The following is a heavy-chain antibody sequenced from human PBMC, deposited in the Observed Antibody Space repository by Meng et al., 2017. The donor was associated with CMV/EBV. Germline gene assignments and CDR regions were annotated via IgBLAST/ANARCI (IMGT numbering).Heavy chain of an antibody. V-gene: IGHV3-9*01. J-gene: IGHJ6*02. Sequence: GGSLRLSCAAFGFTFDDYAMHWVRQAPGKGLEWVSGISWNSGSIGYADSVKGRFTISRDNAKNSLYLQMNSLRAEDTALYYCAKSLRIAAAGPDYGMDVWGQGTTVTVSS. D-gene: IGHD6-13*01. CDR3: AKSLRIAAAGPDYGMDV. CDR2: ISWNSGSI. CDR1: GFTFDDYA.